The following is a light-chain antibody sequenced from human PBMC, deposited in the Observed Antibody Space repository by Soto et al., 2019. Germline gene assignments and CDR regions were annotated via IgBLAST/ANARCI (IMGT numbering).Light chain of an antibody. Sequence: QSALTQPASVSGSPGQSITISCTGTSSDVGGYKFVSWYQQHTGKAPKLMIYEVSNRPSGVSNRFSGSKSGNTASLTISGLQAEDEADYYCSSYTTSSTRVFGGGTKLTVL. CDR3: SSYTTSSTRV. V-gene: IGLV2-14*01. CDR1: SSDVGGYKF. J-gene: IGLJ3*02. CDR2: EVS.